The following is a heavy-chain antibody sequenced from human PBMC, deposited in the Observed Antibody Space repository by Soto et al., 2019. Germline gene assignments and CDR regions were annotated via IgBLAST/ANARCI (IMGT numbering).Heavy chain of an antibody. CDR1: GFTFNRQW. CDR2: ISPDGRPK. Sequence: GGSLRLSCVASGFTFNRQWLDWVRRTPGKGRKFVAKISPDGRPKDHVDSVKGRFTISRDNAKNSLYLQMNTLRAEDTAVYYCARGFRSPPDYWGQGTLVTVSS. J-gene: IGHJ4*02. V-gene: IGHV3-7*01. CDR3: ARGFRSPPDY.